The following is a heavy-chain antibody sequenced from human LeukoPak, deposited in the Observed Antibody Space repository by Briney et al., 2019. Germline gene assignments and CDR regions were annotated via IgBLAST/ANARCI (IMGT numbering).Heavy chain of an antibody. D-gene: IGHD3-22*01. J-gene: IGHJ5*02. CDR2: INTDGINT. Sequence: GGSLRLSCAASGFTLSNYWLHCVRQAPGKGPVWVSRINTDGINTSYADCGKGRFTISRDNAKNTLNLQMNSLRAEDTAVYYCARDLGQYYDTSDNWFDPWGQGTLVTVSS. CDR1: GFTLSNYW. V-gene: IGHV3-74*01. CDR3: ARDLGQYYDTSDNWFDP.